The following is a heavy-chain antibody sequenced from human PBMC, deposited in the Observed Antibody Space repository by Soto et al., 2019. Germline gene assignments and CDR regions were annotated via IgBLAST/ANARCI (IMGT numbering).Heavy chain of an antibody. Sequence: GGSLRLSCAASGFTFSSYAMKWVRQAPGKGLEWVAVISFDGSNKYYADSVKGRFTISRNNSKNTLYLQMNSLRAEDTAVYFCARGPSSLTRFDYWGQGTLVTVSS. CDR3: ARGPSSLTRFDY. J-gene: IGHJ4*02. V-gene: IGHV3-30-3*01. CDR2: ISFDGSNK. CDR1: GFTFSSYA. D-gene: IGHD2-2*01.